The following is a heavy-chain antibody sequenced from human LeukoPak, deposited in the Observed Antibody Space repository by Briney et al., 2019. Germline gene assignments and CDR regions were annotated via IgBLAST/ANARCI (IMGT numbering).Heavy chain of an antibody. V-gene: IGHV4-4*09. CDR3: ARTPTVLLRDVTRYYYYYYMDV. CDR2: IYTSGST. J-gene: IGHJ6*03. D-gene: IGHD4-17*01. Sequence: SETLSLTCTVSGGSISSYYWSWIRQPPGKGLEWIGYIYTSGSTNYNPSLKSRVTISVDTSKNQFSLKLSSVTAADTAVYYCARTPTVLLRDVTRYYYYYYMDVWGKGTTVTVSS. CDR1: GGSISSYY.